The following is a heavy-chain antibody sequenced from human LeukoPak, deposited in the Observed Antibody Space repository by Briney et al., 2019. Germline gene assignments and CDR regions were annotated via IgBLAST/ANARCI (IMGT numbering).Heavy chain of an antibody. D-gene: IGHD1-26*01. CDR3: ARGRYSGSYEIDY. CDR2: IYYSGST. J-gene: IGHJ4*02. Sequence: SETLSLTCTVSGGSISSYYWSWIRQPPGKGLEWIGYIYYSGSTNYNPSLKSRVTISVDTSKNQFSLKLSSVTAADTAVYYCARGRYSGSYEIDYWGQGTLVTVSS. CDR1: GGSISSYY. V-gene: IGHV4-59*01.